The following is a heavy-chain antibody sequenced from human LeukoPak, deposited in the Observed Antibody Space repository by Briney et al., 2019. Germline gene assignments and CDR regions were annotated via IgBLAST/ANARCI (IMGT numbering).Heavy chain of an antibody. J-gene: IGHJ4*02. CDR2: ISHSGNT. CDR3: ARVRVVTQDFDY. V-gene: IGHV4-59*01. Sequence: SAPLSLSCTVSGGSTSDYYWSWIRQPPGKGLEWIGFISHSGNTNYNPSLKSRVTISIDTSKSQFSLNLSSVIAADTAVYYCARVRVVTQDFDYCGQGTLVTVSP. D-gene: IGHD4-23*01. CDR1: GGSTSDYY.